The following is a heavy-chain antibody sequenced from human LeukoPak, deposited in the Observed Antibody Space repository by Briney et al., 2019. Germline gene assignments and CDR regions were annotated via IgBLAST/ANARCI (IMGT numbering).Heavy chain of an antibody. CDR1: GFTFSSYA. D-gene: IGHD6-19*01. V-gene: IGHV3-30*04. CDR2: ISYDGSNK. Sequence: TGGSLRLSCAASGFTFSSYAMHWVRQAPGKGLEWVAVISYDGSNKYYADSVKGRFTISRDNFKNTLYLQMNSLRAEDTAVYYCAREHSSGSYWDAFDIWGQGTMVTVSS. J-gene: IGHJ3*02. CDR3: AREHSSGSYWDAFDI.